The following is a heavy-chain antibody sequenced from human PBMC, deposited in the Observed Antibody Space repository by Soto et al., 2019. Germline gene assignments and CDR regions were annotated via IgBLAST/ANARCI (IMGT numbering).Heavy chain of an antibody. D-gene: IGHD2-8*01. Sequence: PGGSLRLSCAASGFTFSSYTMSWVRQAPETRPEWVSFINGSGGPTFYADSVKGRFTISRDNADNSLYLHMNSLRDEDTGRYFCAKEIFAAAYAAMSAFDLWGQGTLVTVSS. V-gene: IGHV3-23*01. CDR1: GFTFSSYT. CDR2: INGSGGPT. J-gene: IGHJ4*02. CDR3: AKEIFAAAYAAMSAFDL.